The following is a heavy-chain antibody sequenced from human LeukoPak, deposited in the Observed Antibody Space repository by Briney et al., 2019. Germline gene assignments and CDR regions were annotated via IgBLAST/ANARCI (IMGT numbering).Heavy chain of an antibody. CDR2: ISSSSSYT. CDR3: ARILRTTGTIDHYDY. D-gene: IGHD1-1*01. Sequence: AGGSLRLSCAASRFTFSDYYMSWIRQAPGKGLEWVSYISSSSSYTNYADSVKGRFTISRDNAKNSLYLQMNSLRAEDTAVYYCARILRTTGTIDHYDYWGQGTLVTVSS. V-gene: IGHV3-11*06. CDR1: RFTFSDYY. J-gene: IGHJ4*02.